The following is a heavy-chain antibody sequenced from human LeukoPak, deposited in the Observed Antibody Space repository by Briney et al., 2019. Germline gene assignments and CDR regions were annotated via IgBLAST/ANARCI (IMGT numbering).Heavy chain of an antibody. J-gene: IGHJ4*02. Sequence: GGSLRLSCAASGFTFNSFAMSWVRQAPGKGLEWVSTISGNAVSTYYADSVKGRFTISRDNSKNTVYVQMNSLRAEDTAVYYCAKVRCSTSCYFDYWGQGTLVTVSS. D-gene: IGHD2-2*01. CDR1: GFTFNSFA. V-gene: IGHV3-23*01. CDR3: AKVRCSTSCYFDY. CDR2: ISGNAVST.